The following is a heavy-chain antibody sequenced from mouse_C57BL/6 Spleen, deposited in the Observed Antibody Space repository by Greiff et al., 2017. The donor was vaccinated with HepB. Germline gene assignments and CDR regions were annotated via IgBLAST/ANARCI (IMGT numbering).Heavy chain of an antibody. CDR2: IDPENGDT. CDR1: GFNIKDDY. D-gene: IGHD2-2*01. V-gene: IGHV14-4*01. CDR3: TTNYGYDVDAY. J-gene: IGHJ3*01. Sequence: EVQLQQSGAELVRPGASVKLSCTASGFNIKDDYMHWVKQRPEQGLEWIGWIDPENGDTEYASKFQGKATITADTSSNTAYLQLSSLTSEDTAVYYCTTNYGYDVDAYWGQGTLVTVSA.